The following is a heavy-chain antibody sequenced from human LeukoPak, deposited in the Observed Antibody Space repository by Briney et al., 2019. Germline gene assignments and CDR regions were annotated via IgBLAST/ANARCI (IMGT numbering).Heavy chain of an antibody. CDR1: GYTFTGYY. CDR3: ARGDSSSSLDY. CDR2: MSPNSGNT. Sequence: ASVKVSCKAPGYTFTGYYMHWVRQAPGQGLEWMGWMSPNSGNTGYAQKFQGRVTMTRNTSISTAYMELSSLRSEDTAVYYCARGDSSSSLDYWGQGTLVTVSS. J-gene: IGHJ4*02. D-gene: IGHD6-6*01. V-gene: IGHV1-8*02.